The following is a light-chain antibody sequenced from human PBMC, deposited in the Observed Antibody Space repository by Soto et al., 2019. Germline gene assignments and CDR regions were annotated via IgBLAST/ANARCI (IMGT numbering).Light chain of an antibody. Sequence: DIHLTQSPSTLSTSVGARVTITCRASQSVSYWLAWYQQKPGKAPNLLIYDGSTLASGVPPRFSSGGFGTEFTLNISSLQPDDSAMYYCQHYNTYSKAFGPGTRVEIK. J-gene: IGKJ3*01. CDR3: QHYNTYSKA. CDR1: QSVSYW. V-gene: IGKV1-5*01. CDR2: DGS.